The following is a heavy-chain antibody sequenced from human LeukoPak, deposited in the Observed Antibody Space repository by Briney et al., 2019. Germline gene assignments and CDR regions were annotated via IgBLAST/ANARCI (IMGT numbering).Heavy chain of an antibody. V-gene: IGHV1-8*03. CDR2: MNPNSGNT. J-gene: IGHJ4*02. CDR1: GYTFTSYD. Sequence: ASVKVSCKASGYTFTSYDINWVRQATGQGLEWMGWMNPNSGNTGYAQKFQGRVTITRNTSISTAYMELSSLRSEDTAVYYCARDRRISARGYSGLIPPDYWGQGTLVTVSS. D-gene: IGHD5-12*01. CDR3: ARDRRISARGYSGLIPPDY.